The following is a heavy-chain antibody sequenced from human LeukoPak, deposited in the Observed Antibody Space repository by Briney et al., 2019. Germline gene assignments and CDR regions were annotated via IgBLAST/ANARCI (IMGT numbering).Heavy chain of an antibody. D-gene: IGHD2-15*01. CDR2: MNPNSGNT. CDR3: ARAGYCSGGSCYPYYYYYYMDV. Sequence: ASVKVSCXASGYTFTSYDINWVRQATGQGLEWMGWMNPNSGNTGCAQKFQGRVTMTRNTSISTAYMELSSLRSEDTAVYYCARAGYCSGGSCYPYYYYYYMDVWGKGTTVTVSS. J-gene: IGHJ6*03. CDR1: GYTFTSYD. V-gene: IGHV1-8*01.